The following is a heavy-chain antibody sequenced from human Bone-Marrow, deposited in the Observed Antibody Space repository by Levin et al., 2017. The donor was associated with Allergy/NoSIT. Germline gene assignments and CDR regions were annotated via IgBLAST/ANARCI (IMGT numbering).Heavy chain of an antibody. D-gene: IGHD4-17*01. V-gene: IGHV1-2*02. Sequence: PAASVKVSCKASGYTFTDYFIHWIRQAPGQGLEWMGWINSDSGGTNSAQKFQGRVAMTRDTSINTAYLELSRLRSDDTAVYYCARGRKTYTVTKVWTYWFDPWGQGTLVTVSS. CDR3: ARGRKTYTVTKVWTYWFDP. J-gene: IGHJ5*02. CDR1: GYTFTDYF. CDR2: INSDSGGT.